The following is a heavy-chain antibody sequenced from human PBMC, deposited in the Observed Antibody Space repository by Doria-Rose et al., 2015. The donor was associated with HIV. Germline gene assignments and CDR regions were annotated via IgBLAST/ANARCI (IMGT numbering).Heavy chain of an antibody. CDR2: IDWDESK. D-gene: IGHD2-2*01. CDR3: ARGVVPAGIPFDF. CDR1: GFSLLSSGMC. V-gene: IGHV2-70*15. J-gene: IGHJ4*02. Sequence: QITLKESGPALVKPTQTLTLTCTFSGFSLLSSGMCVSWIRQPPGKALEWLARIDWDESKDYIPALKTRLTISKDTSKDQVVRTMTNMDPLDTAMYSGARGVVPAGIPFDFWGQGIMATVSS.